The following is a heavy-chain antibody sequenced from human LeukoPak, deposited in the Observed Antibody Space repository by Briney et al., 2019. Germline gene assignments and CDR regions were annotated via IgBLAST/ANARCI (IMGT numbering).Heavy chain of an antibody. J-gene: IGHJ4*02. D-gene: IGHD1-26*01. Sequence: SETLSLTCAVSGYSISSGYYWGWIRQPPGKGLEWIVSICHSGTTHYNPSLKSLVTISVDTSKNQFSLKLSSVTAADTAIYYCARVLGGSTPFDYWGQGTLVTVSS. CDR1: GYSISSGYY. V-gene: IGHV4-38-2*01. CDR3: ARVLGGSTPFDY. CDR2: ICHSGTT.